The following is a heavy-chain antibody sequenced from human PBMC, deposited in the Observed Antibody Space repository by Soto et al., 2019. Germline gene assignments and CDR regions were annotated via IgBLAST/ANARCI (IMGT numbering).Heavy chain of an antibody. Sequence: QVQLVQSGAEVKKPGSSVKVSCKASGGTFSSYAISWVRQAPGQGLEWMGGIIPIFGTANYAQKFQGRVTITADESTSTAYMELSSLRSDDTAVYYCARVNTMVRGAPHYYYYGMDVWGQGTTVTVSS. D-gene: IGHD3-10*01. V-gene: IGHV1-69*01. CDR1: GGTFSSYA. CDR2: IIPIFGTA. J-gene: IGHJ6*02. CDR3: ARVNTMVRGAPHYYYYGMDV.